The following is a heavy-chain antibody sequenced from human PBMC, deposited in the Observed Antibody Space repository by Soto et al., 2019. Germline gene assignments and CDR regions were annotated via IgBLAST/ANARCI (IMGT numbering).Heavy chain of an antibody. CDR2: ISWNSGSK. D-gene: IGHD6-19*01. Sequence: EVQLEESGGGLVQPGRSLRLSCAASGFTFDDYAMHWVRQIPGQGLEWVSGISWNSGSKGHADSVKGRFTISRDTAKNXXYLQMSSRRPEATAFYNCVKEGCISGWSVLSGLDPWGQGALVTVSS. J-gene: IGHJ5*02. V-gene: IGHV3-9*01. CDR3: VKEGCISGWSVLSGLDP. CDR1: GFTFDDYA.